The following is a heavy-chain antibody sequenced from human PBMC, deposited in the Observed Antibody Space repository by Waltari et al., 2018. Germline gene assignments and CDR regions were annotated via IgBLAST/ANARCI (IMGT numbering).Heavy chain of an antibody. CDR3: ASGDLGYRSIGLCYFDN. V-gene: IGHV3-48*03. CDR2: ISSSGTTI. D-gene: IGHD3-22*01. J-gene: IGHJ4*01. Sequence: MNWVRQSPGKGLEWLSYISSSGTTIYYADSVKGRISVSRDNARNSLSLQMGSLRDDDAAIYYCASGDLGYRSIGLCYFDNWGHGTWATVAS.